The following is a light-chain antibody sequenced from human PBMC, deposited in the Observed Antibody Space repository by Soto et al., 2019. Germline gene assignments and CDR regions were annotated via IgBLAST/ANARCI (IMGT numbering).Light chain of an antibody. CDR3: QQYDSWIT. J-gene: IGKJ5*01. V-gene: IGKV3-20*01. CDR2: SSS. Sequence: EIVLTQSPGTLSLSPGERVSLSCGASQWFSGKNLAWYQQKPGQPPRLLIYSSSVRASGVPDRFRGSGSGTDFTLTITRLEPEDFAVYYWQQYDSWITFGQGTRLETK. CDR1: QWFSGKN.